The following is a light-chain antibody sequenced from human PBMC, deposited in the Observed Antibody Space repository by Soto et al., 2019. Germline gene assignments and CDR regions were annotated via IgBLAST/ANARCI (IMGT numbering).Light chain of an antibody. CDR2: EVR. J-gene: IGLJ1*01. Sequence: QSVLNQPASVSGSPGQSITISCTGTNSDVGGYNYVSWYQQHPGKAPKLMIYEVRNRPSGISNRFSGSKSGNTASLTISGIQAQDEADYSCRSYTSSRTPYVFGTGTKVTV. CDR3: RSYTSSRTPYV. CDR1: NSDVGGYNY. V-gene: IGLV2-14*01.